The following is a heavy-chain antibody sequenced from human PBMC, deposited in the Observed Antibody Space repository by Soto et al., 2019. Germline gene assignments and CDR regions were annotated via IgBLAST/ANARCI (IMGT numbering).Heavy chain of an antibody. CDR2: IRSKAYGGTT. CDR1: GFTFGDYA. Sequence: PGGSLRLSCTASGFTFGDYAMSWFRQAPGKGLEWVGFIRSKAYGGTTEYAASVKGRFTISRDDSKSIAYLQMNSLKTEDTAVYYCTRDIVVVPAAIGVPFKERYYYYYMDVWGKGTTVTVSS. CDR3: TRDIVVVPAAIGVPFKERYYYYYMDV. V-gene: IGHV3-49*03. J-gene: IGHJ6*03. D-gene: IGHD2-2*01.